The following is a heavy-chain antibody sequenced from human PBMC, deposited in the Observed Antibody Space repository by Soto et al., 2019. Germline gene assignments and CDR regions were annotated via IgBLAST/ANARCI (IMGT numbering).Heavy chain of an antibody. V-gene: IGHV3-64D*08. CDR3: VKGRQHYDFYLWIDP. Sequence: GGSLRLSCSASGFTFSSYAMHWVRQAPGKGLEYVSAISSNGGSTYYADSVKGRFTISRDNSKNTLYLQMSSLRAEDTAVYYCVKGRQHYDFYLWIDPWGQGTLVTVSS. CDR2: ISSNGGST. CDR1: GFTFSSYA. D-gene: IGHD3-3*01. J-gene: IGHJ5*02.